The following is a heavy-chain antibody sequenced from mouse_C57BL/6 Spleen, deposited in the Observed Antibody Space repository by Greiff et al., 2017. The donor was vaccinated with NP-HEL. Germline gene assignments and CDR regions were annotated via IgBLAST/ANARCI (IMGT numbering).Heavy chain of an antibody. Sequence: VQLKQSGPELVKPGASVKIPCKASGYTFTDYNMDWVKQSHGKSLEWIGDINPNNGGTIYNQKFKGKATLTVDKSSSTAYLELRSLTSEDTAVYYCARSGYDYDDAMDYWGQGTSVTVSS. D-gene: IGHD2-4*01. CDR3: ARSGYDYDDAMDY. J-gene: IGHJ4*01. CDR2: INPNNGGT. CDR1: GYTFTDYN. V-gene: IGHV1-18*01.